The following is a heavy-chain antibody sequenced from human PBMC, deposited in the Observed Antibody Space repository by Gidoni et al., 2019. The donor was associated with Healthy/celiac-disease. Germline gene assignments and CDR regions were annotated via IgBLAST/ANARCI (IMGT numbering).Heavy chain of an antibody. D-gene: IGHD3-3*01. CDR1: GFTFGSYA. J-gene: IGHJ3*02. Sequence: EVQLLESGGGLVQPGGSLRLSCAASGFTFGSYAMSWVRQAPGKGLGWYSAISGSGGRTYYADSVKGRFTISRDNSKNTLYLQMNSLRAEDTAVYYCAKTPDYDFWSGFDAFDIWGQGTMVTVSS. CDR2: ISGSGGRT. CDR3: AKTPDYDFWSGFDAFDI. V-gene: IGHV3-23*01.